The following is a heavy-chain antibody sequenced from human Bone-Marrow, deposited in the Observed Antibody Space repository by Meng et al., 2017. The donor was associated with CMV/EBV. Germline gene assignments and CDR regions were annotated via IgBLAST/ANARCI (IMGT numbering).Heavy chain of an antibody. J-gene: IGHJ6*02. V-gene: IGHV4-59*01. Sequence: SETVSRTCTVSGGSISSYYWSWIRQPPGKGLEWIGYIYYSGSTNYNPSLKSRVTISVDTSKNQFSLKLSSVTAADTAVYYCARVGAVGSSTPKDVWGQGTTVTVSS. CDR1: GGSISSYY. CDR2: IYYSGST. D-gene: IGHD2-2*01. CDR3: ARVGAVGSSTPKDV.